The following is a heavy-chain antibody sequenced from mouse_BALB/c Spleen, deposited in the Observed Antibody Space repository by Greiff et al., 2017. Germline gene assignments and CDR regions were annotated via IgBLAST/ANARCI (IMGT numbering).Heavy chain of an antibody. V-gene: IGHV14-3*02. CDR3: ARAVVGPFDY. Sequence: EVKLVESGAELVKPGASVKLSCTASGFNIKDTYMHWVKQRPEQGLEWIGRIDPANGNTKYDPKFQGKATITADTSSNTAYRQLSSLTSEDTAVYYCARAVVGPFDYWGQGTTLTVSS. CDR2: IDPANGNT. D-gene: IGHD1-1*01. J-gene: IGHJ2*01. CDR1: GFNIKDTY.